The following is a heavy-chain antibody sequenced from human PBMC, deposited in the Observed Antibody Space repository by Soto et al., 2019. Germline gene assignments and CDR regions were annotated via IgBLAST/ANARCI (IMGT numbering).Heavy chain of an antibody. J-gene: IGHJ6*03. CDR3: ARGHYDILTGSYYYYMDV. V-gene: IGHV1-18*01. CDR2: ISAYNGNT. Sequence: ASVKVSCKASGYTFTSYGISWVRQAPGQGLEWMGWISAYNGNTNYAQKLQGRVTMTTDTSTSTAYMELRSLRSDDTAVYYCARGHYDILTGSYYYYMDVWGKGTTVTVSS. CDR1: GYTFTSYG. D-gene: IGHD3-9*01.